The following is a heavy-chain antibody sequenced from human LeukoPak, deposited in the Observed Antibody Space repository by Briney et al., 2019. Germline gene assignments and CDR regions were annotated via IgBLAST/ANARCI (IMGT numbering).Heavy chain of an antibody. Sequence: GGSLRLSCAASGFTFSSSAMSWVRQAPGKGLEWVSYISSSGSTIYYADSVKGRFTISRDNAKNSLYLQMNSLRAEDTAVYYCASPPLWFGELFFDYWGQGTLVTVSS. CDR3: ASPPLWFGELFFDY. D-gene: IGHD3-10*01. CDR2: ISSSGSTI. V-gene: IGHV3-48*03. J-gene: IGHJ4*02. CDR1: GFTFSSSA.